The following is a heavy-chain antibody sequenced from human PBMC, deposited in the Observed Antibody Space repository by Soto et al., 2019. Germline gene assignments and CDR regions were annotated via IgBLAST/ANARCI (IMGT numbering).Heavy chain of an antibody. CDR2: ISYDGSNK. Sequence: QVQLVESGGGVVQPGRSLRLSCAASGFTFSIYGMHWVRQAPGKGLEWVAVISYDGSNKYYADSVKGRVTISRDNSKNALYLQMNSLRGDDTAVYYCAKETVEYYFGYWGQGTLVTVSS. CDR1: GFTFSIYG. CDR3: AKETVEYYFGY. D-gene: IGHD3-3*01. J-gene: IGHJ4*02. V-gene: IGHV3-30*18.